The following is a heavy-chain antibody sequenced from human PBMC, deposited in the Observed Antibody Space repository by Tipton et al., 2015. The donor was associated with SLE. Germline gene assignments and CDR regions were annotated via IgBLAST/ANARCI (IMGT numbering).Heavy chain of an antibody. CDR2: IYYSGGT. CDR1: GASVTTSGYY. Sequence: TLSLTCTVSGASVTTSGYYWGWIRRPPGKGLEWIGSIYYSGGTYYNPSIKSRVTISVDTPRNQFSLKLISVTAADTAVYYCARQLGWGDPFAFDYWGQGTLVTVSP. J-gene: IGHJ4*02. V-gene: IGHV4-39*01. CDR3: ARQLGWGDPFAFDY. D-gene: IGHD2-21*02.